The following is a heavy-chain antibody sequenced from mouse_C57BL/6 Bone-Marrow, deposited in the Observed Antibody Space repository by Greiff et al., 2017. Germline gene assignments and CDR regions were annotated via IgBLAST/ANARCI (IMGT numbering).Heavy chain of an antibody. J-gene: IGHJ4*01. Sequence: EVQGVESGGGLVKPGGSLKLSCAASGFTFSSYAMSWVRQTPEQRLEWVATISDGGSYTYYPDNVKGRFTISRDNAKNNLYLQMSHLKSEDTAMYYCARAYYSNPYAMDYWGQGTSVTVSS. CDR2: ISDGGSYT. CDR1: GFTFSSYA. V-gene: IGHV5-4*01. D-gene: IGHD2-5*01. CDR3: ARAYYSNPYAMDY.